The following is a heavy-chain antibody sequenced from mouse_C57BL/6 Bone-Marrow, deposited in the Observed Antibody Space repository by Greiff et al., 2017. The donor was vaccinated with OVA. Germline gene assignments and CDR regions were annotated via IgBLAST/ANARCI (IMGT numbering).Heavy chain of an antibody. Sequence: QVQLKESGPELVKPGASVKISCKASGYSFTSYYIHWVKQRPGQGLEWIGWIYPGSGNTKYNEKFKGKATLTADTSSSTAYMQLSSLTSEDSAVYYCAGWYAMDYWGQGTSVTVSS. V-gene: IGHV1-66*01. CDR1: GYSFTSYY. J-gene: IGHJ4*01. D-gene: IGHD3-3*01. CDR2: IYPGSGNT. CDR3: AGWYAMDY.